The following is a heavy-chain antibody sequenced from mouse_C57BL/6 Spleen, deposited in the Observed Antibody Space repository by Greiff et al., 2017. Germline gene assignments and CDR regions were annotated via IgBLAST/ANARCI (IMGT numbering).Heavy chain of an antibody. Sequence: QVQLQQPGAELVMPGASVKLSCKASGYTFTSYWMHWVKQRPGQGLEWIGEIDPSDSYTNYNQKFKGQSTFTVDKSSSTADMQLSNLTSEDSAVYYWARREGRDGGFAYWGQGTLVTVSA. CDR3: ARREGRDGGFAY. CDR2: IDPSDSYT. V-gene: IGHV1-69*01. CDR1: GYTFTSYW. J-gene: IGHJ3*01.